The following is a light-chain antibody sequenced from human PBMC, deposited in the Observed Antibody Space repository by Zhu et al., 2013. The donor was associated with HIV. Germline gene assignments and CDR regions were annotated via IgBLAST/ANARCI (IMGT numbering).Light chain of an antibody. Sequence: DIQMTQSPSSVSASVGDRVTITCRASQDISRWLAWYQQKPGKAPKLLIYQASTLESGVPTRFSGSGSGTEFTLTITNLQPEDFATYYCQQFNALPLSFGGGTKVEI. CDR2: QAS. CDR1: QDISRW. CDR3: QQFNALPLS. V-gene: IGKV1-12*01. J-gene: IGKJ4*01.